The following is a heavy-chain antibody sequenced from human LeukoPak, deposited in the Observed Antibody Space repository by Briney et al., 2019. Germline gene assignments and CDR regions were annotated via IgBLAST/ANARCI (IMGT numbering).Heavy chain of an antibody. V-gene: IGHV1-2*02. CDR3: ARGPILTGYNYYHMDV. D-gene: IGHD3-9*01. Sequence: ASVKVSCKASGYTFTGYYMHWVRQAPGQGLEWMGWINPNSGGTNYAQKFQGRVTMTRNTSISTAYMELSSLRSEDTAVYYCARGPILTGYNYYHMDVWGKGTTVTISS. CDR1: GYTFTGYY. J-gene: IGHJ6*03. CDR2: INPNSGGT.